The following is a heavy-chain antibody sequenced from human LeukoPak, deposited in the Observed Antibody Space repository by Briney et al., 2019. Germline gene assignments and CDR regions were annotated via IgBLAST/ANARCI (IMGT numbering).Heavy chain of an antibody. Sequence: ASVKVSCKASGGTFSSYASSWVRQAPGQGLEWVGGIIPIFGTANYAQTFQGRVTMTGDTSINTAYMELNWLRSDDTAVYFCARVRSLFYFDYWGQRTLATVSS. CDR3: ARVRSLFYFDY. J-gene: IGHJ4*02. CDR1: GGTFSSYA. D-gene: IGHD2-21*01. V-gene: IGHV1-69*06. CDR2: IIPIFGTA.